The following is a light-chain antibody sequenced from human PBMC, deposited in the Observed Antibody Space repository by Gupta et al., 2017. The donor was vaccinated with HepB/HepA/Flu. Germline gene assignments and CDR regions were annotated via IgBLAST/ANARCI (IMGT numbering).Light chain of an antibody. J-gene: IGKJ4*01. CDR3: QQYYRSPAT. V-gene: IGKV4-1*01. CDR2: WAS. Sequence: DIVMTQSPDSLAVSLGERATINCKSSQSILHTSNNKNYLAWYRQKTGQPPKLLIHWASTRESGVPDRFSGSGSGTDCTLTSSSLQAEDVAMYHCQQYYRSPATFGGGTKVEI. CDR1: QSILHTSNNKNY.